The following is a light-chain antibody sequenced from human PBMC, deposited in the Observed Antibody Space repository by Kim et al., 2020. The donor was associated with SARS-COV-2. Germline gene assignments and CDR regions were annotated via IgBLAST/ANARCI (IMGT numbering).Light chain of an antibody. CDR3: QVWDSSSDHRGV. Sequence: PGKTARMTCGGNNIGSKSVHGYQQKPGQAPGLVIYYDSDRPSGIPERFSGSNSGNTATLTISRVEAGDEADYYCQVWDSSSDHRGVFGTGTKVTVL. V-gene: IGLV3-21*04. CDR1: NIGSKS. CDR2: YDS. J-gene: IGLJ1*01.